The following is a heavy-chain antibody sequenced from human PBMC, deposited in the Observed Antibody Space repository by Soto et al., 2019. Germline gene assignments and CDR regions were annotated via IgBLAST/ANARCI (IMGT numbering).Heavy chain of an antibody. V-gene: IGHV1-58*01. CDR1: GFTFTSSA. Sequence: XSGKVCFKASGFTFTSSAVQWVRQARGQRLEWIGWIVVGSGNTNYAQKFQERVTITRDMSTSTAYLELSSLRSEDTAVYYCAASQYYYDSSGATSFDYWGQGTLVTVSS. CDR2: IVVGSGNT. J-gene: IGHJ4*02. D-gene: IGHD3-22*01. CDR3: AASQYYYDSSGATSFDY.